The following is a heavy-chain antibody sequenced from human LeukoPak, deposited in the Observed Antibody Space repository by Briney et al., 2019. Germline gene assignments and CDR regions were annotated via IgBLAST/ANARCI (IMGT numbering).Heavy chain of an antibody. D-gene: IGHD2-2*01. CDR3: ARGWGCSSTSCYDPYYYYGMDV. Sequence: SETLSLTCAVYGGSFSGYYWSWIRQPPGQGLEWIGEINHSGSTNYNPSLKSRVTISVDTSKNQFCLKLSSVTAADTAVYYCARGWGCSSTSCYDPYYYYGMDVWGQGTTVTVSS. CDR2: INHSGST. J-gene: IGHJ6*02. V-gene: IGHV4-34*01. CDR1: GGSFSGYY.